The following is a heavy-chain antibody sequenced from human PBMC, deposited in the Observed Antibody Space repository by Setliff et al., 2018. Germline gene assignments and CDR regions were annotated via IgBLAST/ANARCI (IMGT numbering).Heavy chain of an antibody. Sequence: PGGSLRLSCAASGFTFSRYWMSWVRQAPGKGLEWVSGISGSGVSTYYAESVKGRFTISRDNSKNTLYLQMNSLRAEDTAVYYCAKAARYQLLMSPHWFDPWGQGTLVTVSS. V-gene: IGHV3-23*01. J-gene: IGHJ5*02. CDR1: GFTFSRYW. D-gene: IGHD2-2*01. CDR3: AKAARYQLLMSPHWFDP. CDR2: ISGSGVST.